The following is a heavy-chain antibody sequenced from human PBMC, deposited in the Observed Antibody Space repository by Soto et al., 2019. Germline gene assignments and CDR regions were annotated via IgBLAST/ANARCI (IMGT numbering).Heavy chain of an antibody. CDR2: ISYYGSDK. CDR3: AKGLVVAITYFQH. Sequence: QVQLVESGGGVVQPGRSLRLSCAASGFTFSSYGMHWVRQAPGKGLEWVAVISYYGSDKYYADSVKGRFTISRDNSHNTLYLQMDSLRAEDTAVYYCAKGLVVAITYFQHWGQVTLVTVSS. J-gene: IGHJ1*01. V-gene: IGHV3-30*18. D-gene: IGHD2-15*01. CDR1: GFTFSSYG.